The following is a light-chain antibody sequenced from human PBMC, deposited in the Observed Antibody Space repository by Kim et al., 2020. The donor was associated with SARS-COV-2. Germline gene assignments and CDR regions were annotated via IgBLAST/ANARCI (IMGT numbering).Light chain of an antibody. CDR2: KDS. CDR3: YSAADNNVV. V-gene: IGLV3-27*01. Sequence: VSPGQTARITCSGDVLAKKYARWYQQKPGQAPVLVIYKDSERPSGIPERFSGSSSGTTVTLTISGAQIEDEADYYCYSAADNNVVFGGGTQLTVL. CDR1: VLAKKY. J-gene: IGLJ2*01.